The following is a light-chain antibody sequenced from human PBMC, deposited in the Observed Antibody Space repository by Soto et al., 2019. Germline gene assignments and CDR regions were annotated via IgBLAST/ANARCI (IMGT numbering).Light chain of an antibody. CDR2: DTS. CDR3: QEYIQWPPGM. J-gene: IGKJ1*01. Sequence: EIVLTQSPGTLSLSPGESATLSCRASQFVSSRLAWYQQRPGQVPRLLIYDTSTRAPGISARFSGSGSGTEFTLTISSLQSEDFAVYYCQEYIQWPPGMFGPGTKVDIK. V-gene: IGKV3-15*01. CDR1: QFVSSR.